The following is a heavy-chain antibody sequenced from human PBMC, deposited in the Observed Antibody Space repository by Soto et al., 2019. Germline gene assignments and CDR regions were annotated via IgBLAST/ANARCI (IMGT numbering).Heavy chain of an antibody. CDR2: IYYSGST. D-gene: IGHD3-22*01. V-gene: IGHV4-30-4*01. Sequence: SETLSLTCTVSGDSISSGDYYWSWIRQPPGKGLEWIGYIYYSGSTYYNPSLKSRVTISVDTSKNQFSLKLSSVTAADTAVYYCARDRHGKDYYDSSGYYDNWFDPWGQGTLVTVSS. J-gene: IGHJ5*02. CDR3: ARDRHGKDYYDSSGYYDNWFDP. CDR1: GDSISSGDYY.